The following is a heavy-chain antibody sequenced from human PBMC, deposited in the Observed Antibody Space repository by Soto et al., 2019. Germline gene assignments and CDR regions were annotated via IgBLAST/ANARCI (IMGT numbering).Heavy chain of an antibody. J-gene: IGHJ6*02. D-gene: IGHD1-1*01. Sequence: EVQLVESGGGLERRGGSLRLSCAASGFTFSDAWMNWVRQAPGKGLEWVGRIKSKNDGGTTDYAAPVKGRFTISRDDSKNTLYLQMNSLKSEDTAVYYCTTDWNYYYYYGVDVWGQGNAVTVSS. CDR3: TTDWNYYYYYGVDV. V-gene: IGHV3-15*01. CDR1: GFTFSDAW. CDR2: IKSKNDGGTT.